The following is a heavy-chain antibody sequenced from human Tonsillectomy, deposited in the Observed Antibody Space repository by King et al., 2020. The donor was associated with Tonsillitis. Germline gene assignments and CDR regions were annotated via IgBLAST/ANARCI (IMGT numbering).Heavy chain of an antibody. CDR2: ISWNGGSF. J-gene: IGHJ3*02. Sequence: QLVQSGGGLVQPGRSLRLSCAASGFTFHDYAMHWVRQAPGRGLEWVSGISWNGGSFAYADSVKGRFTISRDNAKDSLYLDMNSLRPEDTALYYCAKDMDFSNGGGNDAFDIWGQGTMVTVSS. CDR1: GFTFHDYA. V-gene: IGHV3-9*01. D-gene: IGHD4-11*01. CDR3: AKDMDFSNGGGNDAFDI.